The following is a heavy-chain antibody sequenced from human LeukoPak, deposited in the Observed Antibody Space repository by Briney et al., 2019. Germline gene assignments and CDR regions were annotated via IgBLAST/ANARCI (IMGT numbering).Heavy chain of an antibody. V-gene: IGHV3-30*04. CDR1: GFTFSSYT. D-gene: IGHD2-21*02. CDR3: ARAIWCGGDCYSGWFDP. Sequence: GGSLRLSCVASGFTFSSYTVHWVRQAPGKGLEWVALISYDESNKHYADSVKGRFTISRDTSKNTLYLQMNSLRAEDTAVYYCARAIWCGGDCYSGWFDPWGQGTLVTVSS. CDR2: ISYDESNK. J-gene: IGHJ5*02.